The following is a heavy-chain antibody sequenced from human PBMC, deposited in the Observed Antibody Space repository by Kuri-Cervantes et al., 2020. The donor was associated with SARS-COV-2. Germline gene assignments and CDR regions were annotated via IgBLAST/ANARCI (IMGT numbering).Heavy chain of an antibody. CDR3: AVYCSSTSCYNQ. CDR1: GYTFTGYY. D-gene: IGHD2-2*02. Sequence: ASVKVSCKASGYTFTGYYMHWVRQAPGQGLEWMGWINPNSGGTNYAQKFQGRVTMTRDTSISTAYMELSRLRSDYTAVYYCAVYCSSTSCYNQWGQGTLVTVSS. CDR2: INPNSGGT. V-gene: IGHV1-2*02. J-gene: IGHJ4*02.